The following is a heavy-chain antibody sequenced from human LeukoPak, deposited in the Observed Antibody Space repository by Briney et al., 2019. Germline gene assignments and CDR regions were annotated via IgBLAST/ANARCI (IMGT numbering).Heavy chain of an antibody. CDR2: INHSGST. CDR3: ARGGRNGYSYGYYYYYMDV. D-gene: IGHD5-18*01. V-gene: IGHV4-34*01. CDR1: RGSFSGYY. J-gene: IGHJ6*03. Sequence: PSGALSLTCAVYRGSFSGYYWSWIRPPPGKGLEGIGEINHSGSTNYKPSLKSRVTISVDTSKNQFSLKLSPVTAADTAVYYCARGGRNGYSYGYYYYYMDVWGKGTTVTVSS.